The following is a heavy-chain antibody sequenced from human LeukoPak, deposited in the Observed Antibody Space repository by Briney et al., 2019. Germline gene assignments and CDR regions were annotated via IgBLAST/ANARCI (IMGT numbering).Heavy chain of an antibody. CDR2: INHGGST. Sequence: SETLSLTCGVYSGSFSGHYCSWIRQPPGKGLEWIGEINHGGSTNYNPSLKSRVTISLDTSKNQFSLKLSSVTAADTAVYYCATAGGGGSPAKYWGQGSLVTVSS. CDR3: ATAGGGGSPAKY. CDR1: SGSFSGHY. J-gene: IGHJ4*02. D-gene: IGHD3-10*01. V-gene: IGHV4-34*01.